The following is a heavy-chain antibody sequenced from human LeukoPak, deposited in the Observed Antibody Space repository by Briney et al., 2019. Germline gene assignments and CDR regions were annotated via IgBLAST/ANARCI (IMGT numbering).Heavy chain of an antibody. Sequence: SVKVSCKASGGTFSSYAISWVRQAPGQGLEWMGGIIPMFGTANYAQKFQGRVTITTEDSTSTVYMELSSLGSEDTAMYYCARVLARGGEVSGSYYYYWGQGTLVTVSS. V-gene: IGHV1-69*05. J-gene: IGHJ4*02. CDR1: GGTFSSYA. D-gene: IGHD1-26*01. CDR2: IIPMFGTA. CDR3: ARVLARGGEVSGSYYYY.